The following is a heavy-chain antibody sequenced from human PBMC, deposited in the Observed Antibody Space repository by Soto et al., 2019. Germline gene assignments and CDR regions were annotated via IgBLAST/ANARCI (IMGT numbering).Heavy chain of an antibody. CDR2: IYYSGST. CDR3: ARDYCSSNRCYPWFDP. Sequence: QVQLQESGPGLVKPSETLSLTCTVSGGSISSYYWSWIRQPPGKGLERIGYIYYSGSTNYNPSLKSRVTISVDTSKNQFAVKLSSVTAADTAVYYCARDYCSSNRCYPWFDPWGQGTLVPVSS. CDR1: GGSISSYY. V-gene: IGHV4-59*01. J-gene: IGHJ5*02. D-gene: IGHD2-2*01.